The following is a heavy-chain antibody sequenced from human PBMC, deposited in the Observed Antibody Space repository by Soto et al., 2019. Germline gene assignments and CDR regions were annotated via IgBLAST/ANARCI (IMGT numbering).Heavy chain of an antibody. CDR3: AKDTYYHDSTGYYVFDY. CDR1: GSTFSSYG. CDR2: TSYDGSNE. J-gene: IGHJ4*02. D-gene: IGHD3-22*01. V-gene: IGHV3-30*18. Sequence: QVQLVESGGGVIQPGRSLRLSCAASGSTFSSYGMHWVRQAPGKGLEWVAVTSYDGSNEHYADSVKGRFTISRDNSKNTLYLQRNSLRAEDTAVYYCAKDTYYHDSTGYYVFDYWGQGTLVTVSS.